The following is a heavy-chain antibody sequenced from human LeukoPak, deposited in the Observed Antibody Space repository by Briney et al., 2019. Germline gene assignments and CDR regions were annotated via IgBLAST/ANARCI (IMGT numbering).Heavy chain of an antibody. CDR3: ARDGFDQGEFDY. Sequence: SVKVSCKASGGAFSSYAISWVRQAPGQGLEWMGRIIPILGIANYAQKFQGRVTITADKSTSTAYMELSSLRSEDTAVYYCARDGFDQGEFDYWGQGTLVTVSS. D-gene: IGHD3-10*01. CDR2: IIPILGIA. J-gene: IGHJ4*02. V-gene: IGHV1-69*04. CDR1: GGAFSSYA.